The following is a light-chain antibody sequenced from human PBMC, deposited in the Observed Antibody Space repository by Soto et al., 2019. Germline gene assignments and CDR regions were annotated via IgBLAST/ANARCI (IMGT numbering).Light chain of an antibody. Sequence: QSVLTQPPSVSGAPGQRVTISCTGSSSNIGAGYDVHWYQQLPGTAPKLLIYGNSNRPSGVPDRFSCSKSGTSASLAITGLQAEDEADYYCQSYDSSLSVFFGGGTKLTVL. CDR1: SSNIGAGYD. V-gene: IGLV1-40*01. CDR2: GNS. J-gene: IGLJ2*01. CDR3: QSYDSSLSVF.